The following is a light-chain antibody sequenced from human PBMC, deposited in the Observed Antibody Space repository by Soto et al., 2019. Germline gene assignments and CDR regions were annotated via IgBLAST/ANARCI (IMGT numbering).Light chain of an antibody. J-gene: IGLJ1*01. V-gene: IGLV2-14*01. CDR3: SSYTSRDLYA. Sequence: QSALTQPASVSGSPGQSITISCTGSSSDVGGYNYVSWYQQHPGKAPKLMIYEVSNRPSGISNRFSGSKSGNTASLTISGLQSEDEAEYYCSSYTSRDLYAFGTGTKVTVL. CDR1: SSDVGGYNY. CDR2: EVS.